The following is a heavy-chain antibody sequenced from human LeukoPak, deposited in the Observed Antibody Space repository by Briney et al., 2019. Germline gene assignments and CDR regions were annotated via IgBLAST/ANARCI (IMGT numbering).Heavy chain of an antibody. Sequence: SETLSLTCSVSGGSISSNSHYWVWIRQSPGKGLEWIGSVFYSGSAYYNPSLKSRVTLSVDTSKNQFSLRLTSVTAADTAVFYCARLTWFWFVEYWGRGTLVRVPS. CDR2: VFYSGSA. CDR1: GGSISSNSHY. V-gene: IGHV4-39*01. D-gene: IGHD3-3*01. CDR3: ARLTWFWFVEY. J-gene: IGHJ4*02.